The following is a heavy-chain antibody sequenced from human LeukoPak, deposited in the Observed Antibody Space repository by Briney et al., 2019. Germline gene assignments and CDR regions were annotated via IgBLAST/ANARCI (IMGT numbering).Heavy chain of an antibody. Sequence: PGGSLRLACAASGFTFSSYWMHWVRQAPGKGLVWVSRINSDGSSTSYADSVKGRFTISRDNAKNTLYLQMNSLRAEDTAVYYCARVGWNYETFYYYYYMDVWGKGTTVTVSS. J-gene: IGHJ6*03. V-gene: IGHV3-74*01. CDR1: GFTFSSYW. CDR2: INSDGSST. D-gene: IGHD1-7*01. CDR3: ARVGWNYETFYYYYYMDV.